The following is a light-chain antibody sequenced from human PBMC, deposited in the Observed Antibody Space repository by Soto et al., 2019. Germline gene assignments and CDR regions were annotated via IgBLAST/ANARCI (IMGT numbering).Light chain of an antibody. V-gene: IGKV3-15*01. CDR2: GIS. J-gene: IGKJ4*01. CDR1: QSVSSN. Sequence: EIVMTQSPATLSVSPGERATLSCRASQSVSSNLAWYQQKPGQAPRHLMYGISTRATGIQARFSASGSGTQFTLNLSSLQSKDFAIYYCQQHNNCPLTFGGGTKVEIK. CDR3: QQHNNCPLT.